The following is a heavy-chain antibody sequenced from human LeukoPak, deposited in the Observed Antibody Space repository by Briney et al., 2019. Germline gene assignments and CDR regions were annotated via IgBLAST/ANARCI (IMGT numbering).Heavy chain of an antibody. D-gene: IGHD6-13*01. CDR1: GYTFTGYY. J-gene: IGHJ5*02. CDR2: INPNSGGT. CDR3: AREPYSSSWYNWFDP. V-gene: IGHV1-2*06. Sequence: ASVKVSCKASGYTFTGYYMHWVRQAPGQGLEWMGRINPNSGGTDYAQKFQGRVTMTRDTSISTAYMELSRLRSDDTAVYYCAREPYSSSWYNWFDPWGQGTLVTVSS.